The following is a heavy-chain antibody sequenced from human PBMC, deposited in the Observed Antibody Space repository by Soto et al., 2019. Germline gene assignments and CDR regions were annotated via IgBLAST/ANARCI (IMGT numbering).Heavy chain of an antibody. CDR3: ARTGSGSLDAFDI. CDR2: INHSGST. CDR1: GGSFSGYY. D-gene: IGHD1-26*01. V-gene: IGHV4-34*01. Sequence: QVQLQQWGAGLLKPSETLSLTCAVYGGSFSGYYWSWIRQPPGKGLEWIGEINHSGSTNYNPSLKSRVTISVDTSKIQFSLKLSSVTAADTAVYYCARTGSGSLDAFDIWGQGTMVTVSS. J-gene: IGHJ3*02.